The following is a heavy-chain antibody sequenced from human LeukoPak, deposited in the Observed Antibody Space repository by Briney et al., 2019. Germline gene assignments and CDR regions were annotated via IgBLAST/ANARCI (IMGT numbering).Heavy chain of an antibody. CDR1: GFTFSDYY. CDR3: ARGSPDITYPYFDY. V-gene: IGHV3-30*09. CDR2: ISYNGNTK. J-gene: IGHJ4*02. Sequence: GGSLRLSCAASGFTFSDYYMSWIRQAPGKGLEWVIVISYNGNTKYYADSVRGRFAISRDNSKNTLYLQMNSLRAEDTAVYYCARGSPDITYPYFDYWGQGTLVTVSS. D-gene: IGHD1-20*01.